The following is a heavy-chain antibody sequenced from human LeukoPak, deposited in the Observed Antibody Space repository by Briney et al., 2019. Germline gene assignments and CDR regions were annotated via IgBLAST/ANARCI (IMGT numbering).Heavy chain of an antibody. CDR3: ARGSRTEYYYDSSGYYYAC. V-gene: IGHV1-8*01. CDR2: MNPNSGNT. D-gene: IGHD3-22*01. Sequence: ASVTVSCKASGYTFTSYDINWVRQATGQGLEWMGWMNPNSGNTGYAQKFQGRVTMTRNTSISTAYMELSSLRSEDTAVYYCARGSRTEYYYDSSGYYYACWGQGTLVTVSS. CDR1: GYTFTSYD. J-gene: IGHJ4*02.